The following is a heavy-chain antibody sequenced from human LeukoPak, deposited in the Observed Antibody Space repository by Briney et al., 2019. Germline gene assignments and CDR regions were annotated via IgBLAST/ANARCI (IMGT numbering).Heavy chain of an antibody. CDR1: GYSFSSGFY. V-gene: IGHV4-38-2*02. CDR3: ARAYRYYYDSSGYYHNGYFDY. Sequence: SETLSLTCSVSGYSFSSGFYWGWIRQPPGKGLEWIGSIFHTGSTYYNPSLKSRVTMSVDTSKNQFSLKLSSVTAADTAVYYCARAYRYYYDSSGYYHNGYFDYWGQGTLVTVSS. D-gene: IGHD3-22*01. CDR2: IFHTGST. J-gene: IGHJ4*02.